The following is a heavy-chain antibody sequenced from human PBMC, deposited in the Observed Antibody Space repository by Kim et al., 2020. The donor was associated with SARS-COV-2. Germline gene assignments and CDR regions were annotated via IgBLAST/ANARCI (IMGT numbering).Heavy chain of an antibody. CDR3: ARGIQLWCFDY. Sequence: SETLSLTCTVSGGSISSYYWSWIRQPPGKGLEWIGYIYYSGSTNYNPSLKSRVTISVDTSKNQFSLKLSSVTAADTAVYYCARGIQLWCFDYWGQGTLVTVSS. CDR1: GGSISSYY. V-gene: IGHV4-59*08. CDR2: IYYSGST. D-gene: IGHD5-18*01. J-gene: IGHJ4*02.